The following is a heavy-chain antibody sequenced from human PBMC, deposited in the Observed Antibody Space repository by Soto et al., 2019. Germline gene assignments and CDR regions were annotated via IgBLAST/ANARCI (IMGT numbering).Heavy chain of an antibody. J-gene: IGHJ6*02. CDR2: ISGSGGST. Sequence: EVQLLESGGGLVQPGGSLRLSCAASGFTFSSYAMSWVRQAPGKGLEWVSAISGSGGSTYYTDSVKGRFTISRDNSKNTLYLQMNSLRAEDTAVYYCAKLISGYYTYYGMDVWGQGTTVTVSS. V-gene: IGHV3-23*01. CDR3: AKLISGYYTYYGMDV. D-gene: IGHD3-22*01. CDR1: GFTFSSYA.